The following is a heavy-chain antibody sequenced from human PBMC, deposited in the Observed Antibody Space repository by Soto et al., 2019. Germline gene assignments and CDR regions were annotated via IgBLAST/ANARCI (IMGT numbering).Heavy chain of an antibody. CDR3: ARGYDYGRGYFDY. CDR2: IDNSRST. V-gene: IGHV4-59*01. Sequence: QVQLQELGPRLVKPSEILSLTCTVSGGSISTYSWNWIRQPPGKGLEWIGFIDNSRSTNYNRSLRSRLTMSVDTSENQFSLTLSSVTATDTAVYYCARGYDYGRGYFDYWGQGILVTVSS. CDR1: GGSISTYS. D-gene: IGHD4-17*01. J-gene: IGHJ4*02.